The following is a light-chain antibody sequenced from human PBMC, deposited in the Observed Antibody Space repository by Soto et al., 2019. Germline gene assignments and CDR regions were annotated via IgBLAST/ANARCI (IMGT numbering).Light chain of an antibody. Sequence: QSALTQPPSASGTPGQRVTVSCSGTYSNIGINDVHWYRQLSGTAPQILIYDTSQRATGVPDRFSGSRSGASASLVISGLQTEDEADYHGAAWDDSLNGPAFGGGTKLTVL. V-gene: IGLV1-44*01. J-gene: IGLJ2*01. CDR3: AAWDDSLNGPA. CDR1: YSNIGIND. CDR2: DTS.